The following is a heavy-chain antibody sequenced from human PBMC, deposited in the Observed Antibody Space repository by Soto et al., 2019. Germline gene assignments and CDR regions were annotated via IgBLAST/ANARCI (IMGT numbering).Heavy chain of an antibody. V-gene: IGHV4-59*01. CDR1: GGSISRYY. D-gene: IGHD2-2*01. Sequence: QVQLQESGPGLVKPSETLSLTCTVSGGSISRYYWSWIRQPPGKGLEWIGYIYYSGRTNYNPSLKSGVTXSXDXXKNQFSLKLSSVTAADTAVYYCARAYCSSTTCYIWDNWFDPWGQGTLVTVSS. J-gene: IGHJ5*02. CDR2: IYYSGRT. CDR3: ARAYCSSTTCYIWDNWFDP.